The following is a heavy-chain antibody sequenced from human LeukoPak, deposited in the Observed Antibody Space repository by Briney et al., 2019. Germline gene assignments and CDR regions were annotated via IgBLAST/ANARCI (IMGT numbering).Heavy chain of an antibody. Sequence: GGSLRLSCAASGFTFSSYAMHWVRQAPGKGLEWVAVISYDGSNKYYADSVKGRFTISRDNAKNSLYLQMNSLRAEDTAVYYCASTSGYSYVRRFDPWGQGTLVTVSS. V-gene: IGHV3-30*04. J-gene: IGHJ5*02. CDR3: ASTSGYSYVRRFDP. D-gene: IGHD5-18*01. CDR1: GFTFSSYA. CDR2: ISYDGSNK.